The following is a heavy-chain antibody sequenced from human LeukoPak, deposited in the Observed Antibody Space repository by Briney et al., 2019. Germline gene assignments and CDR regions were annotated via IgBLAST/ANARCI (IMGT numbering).Heavy chain of an antibody. J-gene: IGHJ3*02. CDR1: GYTFTSYG. Sequence: APVKVSCKASGYTFTSYGINWVRQAPGQGLEWMGWIRVYNGNTNYAQKLQGRVTMTTDTSTSTAYMELRSLRSDDTAVYYCARDLARGYSYGSGAFDIWGQGTMVTVSS. CDR2: IRVYNGNT. D-gene: IGHD5-18*01. V-gene: IGHV1-18*01. CDR3: ARDLARGYSYGSGAFDI.